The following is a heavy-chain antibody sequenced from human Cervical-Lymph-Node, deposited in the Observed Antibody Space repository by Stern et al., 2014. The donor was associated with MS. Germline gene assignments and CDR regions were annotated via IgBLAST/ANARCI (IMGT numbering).Heavy chain of an antibody. CDR3: AREYHDNLEGWFDP. D-gene: IGHD3-22*01. J-gene: IGHJ5*02. CDR2: ISPICGTT. V-gene: IGHV1-69*01. Sequence: VPLVQSGAEVKKPGSSVKVSCKASGGTFSNYDINWVRQAPGQGLEWMGGISPICGTTYYAQNFQGRVTITADESTSTAYMELSSLRSEDTAVYYCAREYHDNLEGWFDPWGQGTLVTVSS. CDR1: GGTFSNYD.